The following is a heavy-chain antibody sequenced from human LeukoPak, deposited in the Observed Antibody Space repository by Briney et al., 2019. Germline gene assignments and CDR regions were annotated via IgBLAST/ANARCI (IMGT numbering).Heavy chain of an antibody. J-gene: IGHJ4*02. CDR1: GYTLTELS. Sequence: ASVTVSCTVSGYTLTELSMHWVRQAPGKGLEWMGGFDPEDGETIYAQKFQGRVTMTEDTSTDTAYMELSSLRSEDTAVYYCARAASATYYFDYWGQGTLVTVSS. CDR3: ARAASATYYFDY. D-gene: IGHD6-25*01. V-gene: IGHV1-24*01. CDR2: FDPEDGET.